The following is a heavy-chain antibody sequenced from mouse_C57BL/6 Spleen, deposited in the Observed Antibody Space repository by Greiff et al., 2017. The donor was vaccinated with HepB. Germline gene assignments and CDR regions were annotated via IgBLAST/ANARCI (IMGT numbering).Heavy chain of an antibody. CDR3: TRWAIYYYGSSYVGYAMDY. J-gene: IGHJ4*01. Sequence: EVQLQESGTVLARPGASVKMSCKTSGYTFTSYWMHWVKQRPGQGLEWIGAIYPGNSDTSYNQKFKGKAKLTAVTSASTAYMELSSLTNEDSAVYYCTRWAIYYYGSSYVGYAMDYWGQGTSVTVSS. CDR1: GYTFTSYW. D-gene: IGHD1-1*01. CDR2: IYPGNSDT. V-gene: IGHV1-5*01.